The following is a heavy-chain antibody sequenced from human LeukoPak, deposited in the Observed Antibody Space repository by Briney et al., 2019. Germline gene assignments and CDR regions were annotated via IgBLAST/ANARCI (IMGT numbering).Heavy chain of an antibody. CDR1: GGTFSSYA. V-gene: IGHV1-69*01. Sequence: ASVKVSCKASGGTFSSYAISWVRQAPGQGLEWVGGIIPIFGTANYAQKFQGRVTITADESTSTAYMELSSLRSEDTAVYYCARDPRLYSSGSYYFDYWGQGTLVTVSS. CDR3: ARDPRLYSSGSYYFDY. CDR2: IIPIFGTA. J-gene: IGHJ4*02. D-gene: IGHD6-19*01.